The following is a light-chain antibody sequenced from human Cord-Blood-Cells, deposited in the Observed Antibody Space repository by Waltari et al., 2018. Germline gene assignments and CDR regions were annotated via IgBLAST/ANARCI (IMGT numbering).Light chain of an antibody. Sequence: IVMTQSPDSLAVSLGERATINCKSSQSVLYSSNNKNYLAWYQQKPGQPPKLLIYWASTRESGVPDRFSGSGSGTDFTLTTSSLQAEDVAVYYCQQYYSTPPSFGQGTKVEIK. J-gene: IGKJ1*01. CDR1: QSVLYSSNNKNY. V-gene: IGKV4-1*01. CDR3: QQYYSTPPS. CDR2: WAS.